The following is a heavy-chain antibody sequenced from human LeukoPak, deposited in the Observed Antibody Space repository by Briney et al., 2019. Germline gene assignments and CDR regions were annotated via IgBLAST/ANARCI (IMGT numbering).Heavy chain of an antibody. CDR2: IHHSGST. D-gene: IGHD6-13*01. Sequence: PSETLSLTCTVSGYSISSGYYWDWIRQPPGKGLEWIGNIHHSGSTYYNPSLKSRVTISVDTSKNQFSLKLSPVTAADTAVYYCARSTRGIAAAGPFDYWGQGTLVTVSS. J-gene: IGHJ4*02. V-gene: IGHV4-38-2*02. CDR3: ARSTRGIAAAGPFDY. CDR1: GYSISSGYY.